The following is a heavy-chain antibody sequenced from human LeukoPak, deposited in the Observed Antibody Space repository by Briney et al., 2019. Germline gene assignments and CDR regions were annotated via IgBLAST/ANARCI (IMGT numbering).Heavy chain of an antibody. D-gene: IGHD4-23*01. CDR1: GFTFTSYN. Sequence: GGSLRLSCAASGFTFTSYNMNWVRQAPGKGLEWVSLISSSTNYIYYADSVQGRFTISRDNAKNSLYLQMYSLRDEDTAVYYCARGHGGNYFDSWGQGTLVTVSS. J-gene: IGHJ4*02. CDR3: ARGHGGNYFDS. CDR2: ISSSTNYI. V-gene: IGHV3-21*01.